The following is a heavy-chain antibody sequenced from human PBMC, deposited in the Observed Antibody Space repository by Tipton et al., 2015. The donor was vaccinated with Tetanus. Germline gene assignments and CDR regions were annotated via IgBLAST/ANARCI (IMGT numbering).Heavy chain of an antibody. CDR1: GGSFSDNF. CDR3: AAAIVRWFDP. J-gene: IGHJ5*02. Sequence: TLSLTCAVHGGSFSDNFWSWIRQSPGKGLEWIGEINYAGSTNYNPSLKSRVTMSVDTSKKGVSLKLKSVTAADTAVYYCAAAIVRWFDPWGQGTLVTVSS. V-gene: IGHV4-34*01. CDR2: INYAGST. D-gene: IGHD6-13*01.